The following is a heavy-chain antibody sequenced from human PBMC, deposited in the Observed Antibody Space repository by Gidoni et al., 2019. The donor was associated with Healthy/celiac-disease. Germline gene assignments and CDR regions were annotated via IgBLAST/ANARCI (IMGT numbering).Heavy chain of an antibody. CDR1: GGTFSSYG. D-gene: IGHD6-25*01. V-gene: IGHV3-30*18. CDR2: ISYDGSNK. CDR3: AKAGGSASAFDI. Sequence: QVQLVESGGGVVQPGRSLRLCWAASGGTFSSYGMHWVRQAPGKGLEWVAVISYDGSNKYYADSVKGRFTISRDNSKNTLYLQMNSLRAEDTAVYYCAKAGGSASAFDIWGQGTMVTVSS. J-gene: IGHJ3*02.